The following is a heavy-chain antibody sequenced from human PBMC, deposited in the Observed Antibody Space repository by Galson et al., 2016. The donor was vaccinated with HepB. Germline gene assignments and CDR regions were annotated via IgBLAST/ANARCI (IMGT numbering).Heavy chain of an antibody. Sequence: SLRLSCAASGFSFSSQAMYWVRQAPGKGLEWVGFVRSKTYGGTTEYAASVKGRFTILRDDSKSIVYLHMNSLKTEDTAVYYCTREDYGFTFVYWGQGTLVTVSS. D-gene: IGHD4-17*01. CDR1: GFSFSSQA. CDR3: TREDYGFTFVY. CDR2: VRSKTYGGTT. V-gene: IGHV3-49*04. J-gene: IGHJ4*02.